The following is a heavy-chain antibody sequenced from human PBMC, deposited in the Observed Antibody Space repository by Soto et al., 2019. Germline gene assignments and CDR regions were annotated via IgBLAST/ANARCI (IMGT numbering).Heavy chain of an antibody. Sequence: QVQLQQWGAGLLKPSETLSLTCAVYGGSFSGYYWSWIRQPPGKGLEWIGEINHSGSTNYNPSLKSRVIISVDTSKNQFSLKLSSVTAADTAVYYCARGWPWLVTIFDYWGQGTLVTVSS. V-gene: IGHV4-34*01. CDR3: ARGWPWLVTIFDY. D-gene: IGHD6-19*01. CDR2: INHSGST. J-gene: IGHJ4*02. CDR1: GGSFSGYY.